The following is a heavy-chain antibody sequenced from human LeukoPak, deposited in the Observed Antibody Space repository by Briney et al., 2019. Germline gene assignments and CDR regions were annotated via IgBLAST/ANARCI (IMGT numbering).Heavy chain of an antibody. Sequence: SGGSLRLSCAASGFTFSTYSMNWVRQAPGKGLEWVSSISSNSRYIYYADSMRGRFTISRDNAKNSLYLQMNSLRAEDTAVYYCARSGPTVTTEDAFDIWGQGTMVTVSS. D-gene: IGHD4-17*01. V-gene: IGHV3-21*06. J-gene: IGHJ3*02. CDR3: ARSGPTVTTEDAFDI. CDR1: GFTFSTYS. CDR2: ISSNSRYI.